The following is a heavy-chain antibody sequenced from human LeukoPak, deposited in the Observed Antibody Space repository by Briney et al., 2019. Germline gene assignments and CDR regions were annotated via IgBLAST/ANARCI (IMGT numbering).Heavy chain of an antibody. Sequence: GGSLRLSCAASGFTFSRYSMNWVRQAPGKGREWVSYITNSSSTIFYADSVKGRFTISTDSAKNSLYLQMSSLRAEDTAVYYCTTAKNDHWGQGTLVTVSS. CDR2: ITNSSSTI. CDR1: GFTFSRYS. V-gene: IGHV3-48*04. J-gene: IGHJ4*02. CDR3: TTAKNDH.